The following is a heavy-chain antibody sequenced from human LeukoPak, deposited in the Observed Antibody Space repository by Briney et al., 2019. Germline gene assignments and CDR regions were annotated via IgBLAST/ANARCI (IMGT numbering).Heavy chain of an antibody. V-gene: IGHV1-2*06. CDR3: ARDLTIVGGVTDPRIRGH. CDR2: INPNSGGT. J-gene: IGHJ4*02. D-gene: IGHD3-3*01. CDR1: GYTFTGYY. Sequence: ASVKVSCKASGYTFTGYYMHWVRQAPGQGLEWMGRINPNSGGTNYAQKFQGRVTMTRDTSINTAYLELSSLRSDDTAVYYCARDLTIVGGVTDPRIRGHWGQGTLVTVSS.